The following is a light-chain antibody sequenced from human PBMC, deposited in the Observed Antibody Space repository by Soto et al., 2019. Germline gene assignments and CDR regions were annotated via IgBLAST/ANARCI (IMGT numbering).Light chain of an antibody. Sequence: DIVMTQSPDSPAVSLGERATINCKSSQSVLYNSNDKNYLAWYQQKPGQPPKLLIYWASTRESGVPDRFSGSGSGTDFTLTISSLQAEDVAVYYCQQYYSTPQTFGQGTKLEIK. CDR2: WAS. V-gene: IGKV4-1*01. CDR1: QSVLYNSNDKNY. J-gene: IGKJ2*01. CDR3: QQYYSTPQT.